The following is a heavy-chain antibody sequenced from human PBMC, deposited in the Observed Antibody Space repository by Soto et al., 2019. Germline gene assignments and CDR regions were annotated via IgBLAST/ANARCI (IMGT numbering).Heavy chain of an antibody. Sequence: VQLVESGGGLVQPGGSLRLSCAASGFAFSDYEMNWVRQAPGKGLEWISYISSTASTIHYADSVKGRFTISRDNAKNSVYLQMNSLRAEDSAVYYCARAAGIMTRGFHGMDVWGQGTTVTVSS. D-gene: IGHD3-10*01. CDR2: ISSTASTI. CDR1: GFAFSDYE. V-gene: IGHV3-48*03. CDR3: ARAAGIMTRGFHGMDV. J-gene: IGHJ6*02.